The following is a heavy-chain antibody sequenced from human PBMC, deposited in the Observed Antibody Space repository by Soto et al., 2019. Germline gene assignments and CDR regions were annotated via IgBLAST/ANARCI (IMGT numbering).Heavy chain of an antibody. CDR1: GFTFSSYG. V-gene: IGHV3-33*01. J-gene: IGHJ6*02. CDR2: IWYDGSNK. CDR3: ASGSSSWSSRMDV. Sequence: GGSLRLSCAASGFTFSSYGMHWVRQAPGKGLEWVAVIWYDGSNKYYADSVKGRFTISRDNSKNTLYLQMNSLRAEDTAVYYCASGSSSWSSRMDVWGQGTTVTVSS. D-gene: IGHD6-13*01.